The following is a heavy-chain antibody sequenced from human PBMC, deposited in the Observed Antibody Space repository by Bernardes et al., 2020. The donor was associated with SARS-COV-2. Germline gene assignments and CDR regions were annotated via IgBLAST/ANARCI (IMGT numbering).Heavy chain of an antibody. CDR3: ARDRGDGIFDY. CDR2: IYSGGST. D-gene: IGHD2-21*01. J-gene: IGHJ4*02. CDR1: GFTVSSNY. V-gene: IGHV3-53*01. Sequence: GGSLRLSCAASGFTVSSNYMSWVRQAPGTGLEWVSVIYSGGSTYYADSVKGRFTISRDNSKNTLYLQMNSLRAEDTAVYYCARDRGDGIFDYWGQGTLVTVSS.